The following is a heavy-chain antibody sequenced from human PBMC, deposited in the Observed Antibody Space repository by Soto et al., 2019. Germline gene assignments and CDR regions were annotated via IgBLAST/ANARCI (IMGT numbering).Heavy chain of an antibody. CDR3: ARGLYNWNSGGYYYYGMDV. V-gene: IGHV1-69*13. J-gene: IGHJ6*02. CDR2: IIPIFGTA. Sequence: ASVKVSCKASGGTFSSYAISWVRQAPGQGLEWMGGIIPIFGTANYAQKFQGRVTITADESTSTAYMELSSLRSEDTAVYYCARGLYNWNSGGYYYYGMDVWGQGTTVTVSS. CDR1: GGTFSSYA. D-gene: IGHD1-7*01.